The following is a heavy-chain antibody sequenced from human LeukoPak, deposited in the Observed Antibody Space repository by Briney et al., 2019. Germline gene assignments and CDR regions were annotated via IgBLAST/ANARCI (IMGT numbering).Heavy chain of an antibody. CDR1: GFTFADYA. CDR2: ISGDGGGT. J-gene: IGHJ4*02. D-gene: IGHD5-18*01. V-gene: IGHV3-43*02. CDR3: ARVRGYSYGYPIDY. Sequence: GGSLRLSCVTSGFTFADYAMHWVRQPPGKGLEWVSLISGDGGGTYYADSVKGRFTISRDNSKNSLYLQMNSLRTEDTALYYCARVRGYSYGYPIDYWGQGTLVTVSS.